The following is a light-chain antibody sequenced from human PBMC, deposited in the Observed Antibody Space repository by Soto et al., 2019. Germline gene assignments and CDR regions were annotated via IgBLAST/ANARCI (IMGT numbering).Light chain of an antibody. CDR2: GAS. CDR3: QQYTNWWT. CDR1: QSVSSN. Sequence: ETVMTQSPATLSVSQGERATLACRASQSVSSNLAWYQQKPGQAPRLLIYGASTRATGIPARFSGSGSGTEFTLTISSLQAEDFAVYYCQQYTNWWTFGQGTKVDIK. V-gene: IGKV3-15*01. J-gene: IGKJ1*01.